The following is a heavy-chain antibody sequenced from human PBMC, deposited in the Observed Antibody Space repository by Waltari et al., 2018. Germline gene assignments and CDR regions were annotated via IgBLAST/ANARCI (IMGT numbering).Heavy chain of an antibody. V-gene: IGHV3-7*04. J-gene: IGHJ4*02. CDR1: GFTFNNYY. CDR2: KNQDETDK. CDR3: AGAGLDW. Sequence: EVQLVESGGGLVQPGGSLRLFCAASGFTFNNYYMGWARQAPGKGRGGVANKNQDETDKNYLDCVKGRFTSSRDNTKNALFLQMNSLRVEDTAVYYCAGAGLDWWGQGTLVTVSS.